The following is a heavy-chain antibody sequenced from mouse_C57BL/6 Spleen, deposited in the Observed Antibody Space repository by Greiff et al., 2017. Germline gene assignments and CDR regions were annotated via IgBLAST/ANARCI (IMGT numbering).Heavy chain of an antibody. CDR3: ARGGSSYVDWFAY. J-gene: IGHJ3*01. D-gene: IGHD1-1*01. Sequence: QVQLQQSGPELVKPGASVKISCKASGYAFSSSWMNWVKQRPGKGLEWIGRIYPGDGDTNYNGKFKGKATLTADKSSSTAYMQLSSLTSEDSAVYFCARGGSSYVDWFAYWGQGTLVTVSA. CDR1: GYAFSSSW. CDR2: IYPGDGDT. V-gene: IGHV1-82*01.